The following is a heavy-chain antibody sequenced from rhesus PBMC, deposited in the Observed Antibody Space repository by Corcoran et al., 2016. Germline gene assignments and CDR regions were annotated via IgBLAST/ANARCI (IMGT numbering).Heavy chain of an antibody. CDR2: ISGSGGST. CDR3: ARETYGSSYSDY. Sequence: QVQLQESGPGLVKPSETLSLTCAVSGGSFSGYSWGWIRQPPGKGLEWIGYISGSGGSTYYNPSLKSRVTISTDTSKNQFSLKLSSVTAADTAVYYCARETYGSSYSDYWGQGVLVTVSS. D-gene: IGHD4-29*01. V-gene: IGHV4-165*01. J-gene: IGHJ4*01. CDR1: GGSFSGYS.